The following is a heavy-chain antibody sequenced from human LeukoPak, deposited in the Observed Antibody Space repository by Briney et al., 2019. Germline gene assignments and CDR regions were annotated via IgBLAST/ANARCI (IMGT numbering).Heavy chain of an antibody. CDR2: IYYSGST. Sequence: PSETLSLTCTVSGGSISSYLWSWIRQPPGKGLEWIGYIYYSGSTSYNPSLRSRVTISVDTSKNQFSLQLNSVTAADTAFYYCARTYCSGGSCHFDYWGQGTLVTVSS. D-gene: IGHD2-15*01. CDR3: ARTYCSGGSCHFDY. J-gene: IGHJ4*02. V-gene: IGHV4-59*08. CDR1: GGSISSYL.